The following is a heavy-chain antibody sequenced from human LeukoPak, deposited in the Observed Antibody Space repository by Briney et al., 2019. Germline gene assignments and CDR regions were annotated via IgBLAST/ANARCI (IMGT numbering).Heavy chain of an antibody. CDR1: GYTFTGYY. CDR2: INPNSGGT. Sequence: ASVKVSCKASGYTFTGYYMHWARQAPGQGLEWMGWINPNSGGTNYAQKFQGRVTMTRNTSISTAYMELSSLRSEDTAVYYCARGPSLGRMQYYDFWSGYYEAGYYGMDVWGQGTTVTVSS. D-gene: IGHD3-3*01. V-gene: IGHV1-2*02. J-gene: IGHJ6*02. CDR3: ARGPSLGRMQYYDFWSGYYEAGYYGMDV.